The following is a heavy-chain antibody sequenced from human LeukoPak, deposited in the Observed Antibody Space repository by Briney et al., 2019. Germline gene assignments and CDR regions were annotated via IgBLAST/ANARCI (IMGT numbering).Heavy chain of an antibody. Sequence: SVKVSCKASGGTFSSYAISWVRQAPGQGLEWMGGIIPIFGTANYAQKFQGRVTITTDESTSTAYMELSSLRSEDTAVYYCAREKWELLDVPDAFDIWGQGTMVTVSS. J-gene: IGHJ3*02. V-gene: IGHV1-69*05. CDR3: AREKWELLDVPDAFDI. D-gene: IGHD1-26*01. CDR2: IIPIFGTA. CDR1: GGTFSSYA.